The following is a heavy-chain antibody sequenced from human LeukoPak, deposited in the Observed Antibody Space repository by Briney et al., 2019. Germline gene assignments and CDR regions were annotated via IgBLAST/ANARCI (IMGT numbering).Heavy chain of an antibody. J-gene: IGHJ5*02. CDR1: GGTFSSYA. CDR2: IIPIFGTA. V-gene: IGHV1-69*13. D-gene: IGHD6-19*01. CDR3: ARDPYIAVAGYPPPNWFDP. Sequence: SVKVSCKASGGTFSSYAISWVRQAPGRGLEWMGGIIPIFGTANYAQKFQGRVTITADESTSTAYMELSSLRSEDTAVYYCARDPYIAVAGYPPPNWFDPWGQGTLVTVSS.